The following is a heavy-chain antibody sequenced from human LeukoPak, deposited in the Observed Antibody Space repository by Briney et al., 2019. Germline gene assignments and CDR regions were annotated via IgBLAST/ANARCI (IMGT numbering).Heavy chain of an antibody. CDR1: GFTFSSYA. Sequence: RGSLRLSCAASGFTFSSYAMSWVRQAPGKGLEWVSAISGSGGSTYYADSVKGRFTISRDNSKSTLYLQMNSLRAEDTAVYYCAKDPYLYSSGWYVDYWGQGTLVTVSS. D-gene: IGHD6-19*01. CDR2: ISGSGGST. J-gene: IGHJ4*02. V-gene: IGHV3-23*01. CDR3: AKDPYLYSSGWYVDY.